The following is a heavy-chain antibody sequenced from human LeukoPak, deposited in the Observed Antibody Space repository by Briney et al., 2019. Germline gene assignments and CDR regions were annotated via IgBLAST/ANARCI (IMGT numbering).Heavy chain of an antibody. V-gene: IGHV5-51*01. D-gene: IGHD1-7*01. Sequence: GESLKISCEGSGYSFTSYWIGCVRQMPGKGLEWMGIIYPGDSDTRYSPSFQGQVTISADKSISTAYLQWSSLKASDTAMYYCARQRGNWNYGRGDAFYIWGQGTMVTVSS. CDR3: ARQRGNWNYGRGDAFYI. CDR1: GYSFTSYW. CDR2: IYPGDSDT. J-gene: IGHJ3*02.